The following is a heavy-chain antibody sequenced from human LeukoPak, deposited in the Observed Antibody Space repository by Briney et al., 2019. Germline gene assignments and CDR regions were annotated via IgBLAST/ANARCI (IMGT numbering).Heavy chain of an antibody. D-gene: IGHD3-3*01. V-gene: IGHV3-23*01. J-gene: IGHJ4*02. CDR1: GLRFRSYA. Sequence: QPGGSLRLSCVASGLRFRSYAMNWVRQTPGKGLECISTISDDSSFTYYADSVKGRFAISRDNSKNTLYLQMNSLRAEDTAVYYCARTIFGVVITAPYFDYWGQGTLVTVSS. CDR2: ISDDSSFT. CDR3: ARTIFGVVITAPYFDY.